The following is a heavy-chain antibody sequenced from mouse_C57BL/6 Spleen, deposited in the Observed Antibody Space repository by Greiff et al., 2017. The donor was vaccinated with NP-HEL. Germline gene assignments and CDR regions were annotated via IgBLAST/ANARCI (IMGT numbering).Heavy chain of an antibody. CDR2: ISDGGSYT. D-gene: IGHD1-1*01. J-gene: IGHJ4*01. V-gene: IGHV5-4*01. Sequence: EVHLVESGGGLVKPGGSLKLSCAASGFTFSSYAMSWVRQTPEKRLEWVATISDGGSYTYYPDNVKGRFTISRDNAKNNLYLQMSHLKSEDTAMYYCASSSYAMDYWGQGTSVTVSS. CDR1: GFTFSSYA. CDR3: ASSSYAMDY.